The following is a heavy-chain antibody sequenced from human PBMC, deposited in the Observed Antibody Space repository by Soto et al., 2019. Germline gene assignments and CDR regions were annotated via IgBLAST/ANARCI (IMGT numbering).Heavy chain of an antibody. CDR1: SGYIRTRYG. Sequence: QVQLQESGPGLVKPSGTLSLTCDVSSGYIRTRYGWSWVRQPPGKGLAWIGEIVHSGITNYKPSLKSRVTMAVDQSKSEFSLKMKYVTAADTPVYFCARGGDYGSGGAVDIWGQGTLVTVSS. V-gene: IGHV4-4*02. CDR2: IVHSGIT. D-gene: IGHD3-16*01. CDR3: ARGGDYGSGGAVDI. J-gene: IGHJ3*02.